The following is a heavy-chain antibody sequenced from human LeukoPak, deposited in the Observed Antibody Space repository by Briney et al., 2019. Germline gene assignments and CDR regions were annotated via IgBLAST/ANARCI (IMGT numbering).Heavy chain of an antibody. Sequence: PGGSLRLSCSASGFTFSSYAMHWVRQAPGKGLEYVSAISSNGGSTYYADSVKGRFTISRDNSKNTLYLRMSSLRAEDTAVYYCVKDREQWLVRHYFDYWGQGTLVTVSS. CDR2: ISSNGGST. CDR1: GFTFSSYA. J-gene: IGHJ4*02. D-gene: IGHD6-19*01. V-gene: IGHV3-64D*06. CDR3: VKDREQWLVRHYFDY.